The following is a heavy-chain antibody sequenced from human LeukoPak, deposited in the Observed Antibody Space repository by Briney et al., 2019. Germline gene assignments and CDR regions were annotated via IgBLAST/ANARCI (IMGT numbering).Heavy chain of an antibody. CDR1: GFTFSNYE. CDR3: AKDDRWLQFCC. D-gene: IGHD5-24*01. V-gene: IGHV3-48*03. CDR2: ISRGGRTV. J-gene: IGHJ4*02. Sequence: GGSLRLSCAASGFTFSNYEMNWVRQAPGRGLDWVAYISRGGRTVDYADSVKGRFTISRDNSRNTLYLQMNSLRAEDTAVYYCAKDDRWLQFCCWGQGTLVTVSA.